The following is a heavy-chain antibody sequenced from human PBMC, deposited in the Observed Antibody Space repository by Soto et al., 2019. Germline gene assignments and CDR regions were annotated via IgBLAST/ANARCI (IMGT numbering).Heavy chain of an antibody. V-gene: IGHV3-7*01. J-gene: IGHJ6*02. CDR2: IKQDGSEK. D-gene: IGHD3-22*01. CDR3: ARYYYDSSGYYPLYYYYGMDV. Sequence: GGSLRLSCAASGFTFSRYWMSWVSQAPGKGLEWVANIKQDGSEKYYVDSVKGRFTISRDNAKNSLYLQMNSLRAEDTAVYYCARYYYDSSGYYPLYYYYGMDVWGQGTTVTVSS. CDR1: GFTFSRYW.